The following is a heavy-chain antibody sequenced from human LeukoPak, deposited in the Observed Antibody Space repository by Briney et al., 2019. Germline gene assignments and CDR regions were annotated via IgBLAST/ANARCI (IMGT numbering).Heavy chain of an antibody. D-gene: IGHD6-6*01. CDR2: IYHSGST. CDR3: ARSPTPVLFDY. Sequence: SETLSLTCGVSGGSISSGGFSWSWIRQPPGKGLEWIGYIYHSGSTYYKPSLKSRVTISIDRSKNYSSLNLSSVTAADTAVYYCARSPTPVLFDYWGQGTLVTVSS. J-gene: IGHJ4*02. CDR1: GGSISSGGFS. V-gene: IGHV4-30-2*01.